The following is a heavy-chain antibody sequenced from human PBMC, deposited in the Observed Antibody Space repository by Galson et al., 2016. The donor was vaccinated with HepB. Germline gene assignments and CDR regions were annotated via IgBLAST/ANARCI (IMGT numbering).Heavy chain of an antibody. Sequence: SLRLSCAASGFTFSHYAMHWVRQAPGKGLEWVAVISADESKKLYADSVMGRFTVSRDNSKNTLSLQMNSLRAEDTAVYYCARDRGFGDWLPIAAHYYGMDFWGLGTTVTVSS. V-gene: IGHV3-30*04. CDR3: ARDRGFGDWLPIAAHYYGMDF. D-gene: IGHD3-9*01. J-gene: IGHJ6*02. CDR1: GFTFSHYA. CDR2: ISADESKK.